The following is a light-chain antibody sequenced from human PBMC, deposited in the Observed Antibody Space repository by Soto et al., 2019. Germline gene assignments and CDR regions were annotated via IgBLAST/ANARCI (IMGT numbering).Light chain of an antibody. Sequence: QSALTQPASVSGSRGQSITNSCTATCSDAGGYNYMPCYQQHPGKPPKLMIYEVSNLPSGVSNRSSGSKSANTASLTISGLQAEDEADYYCSSYTSSSTRVFGGGTKVTVL. V-gene: IGLV2-14*01. J-gene: IGLJ2*01. CDR3: SSYTSSSTRV. CDR2: EVS. CDR1: CSDAGGYNY.